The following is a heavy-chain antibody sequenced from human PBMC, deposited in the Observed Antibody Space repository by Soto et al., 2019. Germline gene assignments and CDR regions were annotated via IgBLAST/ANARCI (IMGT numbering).Heavy chain of an antibody. V-gene: IGHV3-43*01. CDR3: AKDPRGVGSSSLSYYYYGMDV. Sequence: GGSLRLSCAASGFTFDDYTMHWVRQAPGKGLEWVSLISWDGGSTYYADSVKGRFTISRDNSKNSLYLQMNSLRTEDTALYYCAKDPRGVGSSSLSYYYYGMDVWGQGTTVTVSS. J-gene: IGHJ6*02. CDR1: GFTFDDYT. D-gene: IGHD6-6*01. CDR2: ISWDGGST.